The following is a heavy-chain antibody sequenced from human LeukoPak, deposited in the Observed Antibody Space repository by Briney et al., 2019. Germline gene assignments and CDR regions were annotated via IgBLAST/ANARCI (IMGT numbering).Heavy chain of an antibody. Sequence: GGSLRLSCAASGFTFSSYAMHWVRQAPGKGLEWVAVISYDGSNKYYADSVKGRFTISRENAKNSLYLQMNSLRAGDTAVYYCARVGSGSYYRKPFDYWGQGTLVTVSS. CDR1: GFTFSSYA. CDR2: ISYDGSNK. J-gene: IGHJ4*02. CDR3: ARVGSGSYYRKPFDY. D-gene: IGHD3-10*01. V-gene: IGHV3-30*14.